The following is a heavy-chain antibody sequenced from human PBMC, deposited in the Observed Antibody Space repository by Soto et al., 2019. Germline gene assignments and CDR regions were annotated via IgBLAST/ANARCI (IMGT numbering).Heavy chain of an antibody. Sequence: GGSLRLSCAASGFTFDDYAMHWVRQAPGKGLEWVSGISWNSGSIGYADSVKGRFTISRDNAKNSLYLQMNSLRAEDTALYYCAKSLGEGMRGIAHDAFDIWGQGTMVTVSS. CDR2: ISWNSGSI. CDR1: GFTFDDYA. D-gene: IGHD6-13*01. J-gene: IGHJ3*02. CDR3: AKSLGEGMRGIAHDAFDI. V-gene: IGHV3-9*01.